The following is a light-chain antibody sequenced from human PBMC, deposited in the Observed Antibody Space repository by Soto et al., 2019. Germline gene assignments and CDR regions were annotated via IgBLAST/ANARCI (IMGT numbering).Light chain of an antibody. V-gene: IGKV1-5*01. CDR1: QTISNW. Sequence: DIQRSQSPSTLSASVGDRVSITCRASQTISNWLAWYQQKPGKAPKLLIYDASILESGVPSRFSGSGSGTQFTLTISSLQPEDFATYYCQQLNAYPLTFDGGTKVDI. CDR2: DAS. J-gene: IGKJ4*01. CDR3: QQLNAYPLT.